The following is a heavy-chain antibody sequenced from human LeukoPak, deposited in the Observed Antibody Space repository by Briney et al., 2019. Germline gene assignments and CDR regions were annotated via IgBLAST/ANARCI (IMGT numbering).Heavy chain of an antibody. V-gene: IGHV4-34*01. D-gene: IGHD6-13*01. CDR1: GGSFSGYY. J-gene: IGHJ5*02. Sequence: SETLSLTCAVYGGSFSGYYWSWIRQPPGKGLEWIGEINHSRSTNYNPSLKSRVTISVDTSKNQFSLKLSSVTAADTAVYYCARYHSSSSIAAAGTRRWFDPWGQGTLVTVSS. CDR2: INHSRST. CDR3: ARYHSSSSIAAAGTRRWFDP.